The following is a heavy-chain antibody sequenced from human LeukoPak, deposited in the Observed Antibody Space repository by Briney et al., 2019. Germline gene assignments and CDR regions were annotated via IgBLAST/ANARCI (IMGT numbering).Heavy chain of an antibody. D-gene: IGHD1-26*01. CDR2: IRYDGSNK. J-gene: IGHJ3*02. V-gene: IGHV3-30*02. CDR3: ASIGAESYKTFDI. Sequence: GGSLRLSCAASGFIFNTYVMHWVRQAPGKGLEWLAFIRYDGSNKNYADSVKGRFTISRDNSKNTLYLQMNSLRAEDTAVYYCASIGAESYKTFDIWGQGTMVTVSS. CDR1: GFIFNTYV.